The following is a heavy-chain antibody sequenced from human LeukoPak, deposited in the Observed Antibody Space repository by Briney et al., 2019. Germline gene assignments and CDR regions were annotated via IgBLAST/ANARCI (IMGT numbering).Heavy chain of an antibody. J-gene: IGHJ4*02. CDR3: ARTYCGGDCYFRY. V-gene: IGHV4-59*08. CDR2: IYYSGST. CDR1: GGSISSYY. Sequence: KPSETLSLTCTVSGGSISSYYWSWVRQPPGKGLEWIGYIYYSGSTNYNPSRKSRVTISVETSKNQFSLKLSSVTAADTAMYYCARTYCGGDCYFRYWGQGTLVTVSS. D-gene: IGHD2-21*02.